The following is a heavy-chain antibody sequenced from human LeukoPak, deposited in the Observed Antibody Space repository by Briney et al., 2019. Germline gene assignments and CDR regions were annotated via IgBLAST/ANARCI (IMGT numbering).Heavy chain of an antibody. D-gene: IGHD3-22*01. CDR2: IGWNSGSI. Sequence: GGSLRLSCAASGFTFDDYAMHWVRQAPGKGLEWVSGIGWNSGSIGYADSVKGRFTISRDNAKNSLYLQMNSLRAEDTALYYCARLGTYDRGYWGQGTLVTVSS. CDR3: ARLGTYDRGY. J-gene: IGHJ4*02. V-gene: IGHV3-9*01. CDR1: GFTFDDYA.